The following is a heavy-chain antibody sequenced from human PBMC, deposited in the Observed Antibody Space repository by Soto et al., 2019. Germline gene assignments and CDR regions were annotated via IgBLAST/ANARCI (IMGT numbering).Heavy chain of an antibody. D-gene: IGHD3-3*01. CDR2: INHSGST. Sequence: PPETLSLTCAVYGGSFSGYYWSWIRQPPGKGLKWIGEINHSGSTNYNPSLKSRVTISVDTSKDQFSLKLSSVTAADTAVYYCARGRYKGRFLEWANPTAEKHCYFKDFCGKGTTVIVS. CDR3: ARGRYKGRFLEWANPTAEKHCYFKDF. CDR1: GGSFSGYY. V-gene: IGHV4-34*01. J-gene: IGHJ6*03.